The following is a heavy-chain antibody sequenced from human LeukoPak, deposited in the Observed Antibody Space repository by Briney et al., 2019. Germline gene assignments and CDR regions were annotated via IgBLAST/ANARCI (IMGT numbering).Heavy chain of an antibody. J-gene: IGHJ3*02. Sequence: PSETLSLTCIVSGGSIGTYYWSWIRQSPGKGLEWIGYIYVTGSTRYNPCLQSRVTISVDTSRNQFSLKLSSVTAADTAVYYCARSLLLCGAFDIWGQGTMVTVSS. CDR1: GGSIGTYY. CDR3: ARSLLLCGAFDI. V-gene: IGHV4-4*09. CDR2: IYVTGST. D-gene: IGHD3-10*02.